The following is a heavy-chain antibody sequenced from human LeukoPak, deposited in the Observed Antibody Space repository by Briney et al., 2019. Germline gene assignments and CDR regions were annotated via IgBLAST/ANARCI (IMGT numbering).Heavy chain of an antibody. J-gene: IGHJ5*02. V-gene: IGHV4-4*02. CDR3: ARGGTTVAGTFWFDP. Sequence: SETLSLTCAVSGGSISSNNWWSWVRQPPGKGLEWIGEIYHTGSSNYNPSLKSRVTISVDKSKSQFSLKPSSVTAADTAVYYCARGGTTVAGTFWFDPWGQGTLVTVSS. D-gene: IGHD6-19*01. CDR2: IYHTGSS. CDR1: GGSISSNNW.